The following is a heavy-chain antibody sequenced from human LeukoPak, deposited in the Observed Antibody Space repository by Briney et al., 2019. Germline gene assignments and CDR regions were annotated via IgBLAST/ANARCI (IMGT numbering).Heavy chain of an antibody. CDR3: ARGGWYYFDY. CDR1: GGSISSYY. Sequence: SETLSLTCTVSGGSISSYYWSWIRQPPGKGLEWIGSIYYSGSTYYNPSLKSRVTISVDTSKNQFSLKLNSVTAADTAVYYCARGGWYYFDYWGQGTLVTVSS. V-gene: IGHV4-59*12. D-gene: IGHD6-19*01. CDR2: IYYSGST. J-gene: IGHJ4*02.